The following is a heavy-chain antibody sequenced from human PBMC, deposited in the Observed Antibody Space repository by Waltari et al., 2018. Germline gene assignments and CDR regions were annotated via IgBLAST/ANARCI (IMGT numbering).Heavy chain of an antibody. Sequence: EVQLVESGGGLVQPGGSLRLSCAASGFNFHSYWMDWVRRGPGKGLVWVSRIKGDGTATDYADSVKGRFIISRDNAKNTVYLQMNSLRADDTAVYYCGRDKHIAAADHWGQGTLVTVSS. D-gene: IGHD6-13*01. CDR2: IKGDGTAT. CDR1: GFNFHSYW. CDR3: GRDKHIAAADH. V-gene: IGHV3-74*01. J-gene: IGHJ4*02.